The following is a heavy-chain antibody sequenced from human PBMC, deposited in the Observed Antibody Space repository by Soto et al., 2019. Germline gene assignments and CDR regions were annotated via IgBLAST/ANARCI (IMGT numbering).Heavy chain of an antibody. CDR2: IYSAGNT. J-gene: IGHJ6*02. V-gene: IGHV3-66*01. CDR3: AKERGYNYGYDAMDV. Sequence: GESLKISCAASGFTVSSNYMSWVRQAPGKGLEWVSLIYSAGNTYYADSVKGRFTISRDNSKNTLYLQMNSLRAEDTAVYYCAKERGYNYGYDAMDVWGQGTTVTVSS. CDR1: GFTVSSNY. D-gene: IGHD5-18*01.